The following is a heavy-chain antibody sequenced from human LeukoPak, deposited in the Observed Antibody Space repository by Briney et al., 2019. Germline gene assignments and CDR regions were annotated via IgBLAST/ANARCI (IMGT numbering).Heavy chain of an antibody. CDR1: GYTFTGYY. V-gene: IGHV1-2*02. Sequence: ASVKVSCKASGYTFTGYYMHWVRQAPGQGLEWMGLINPNSGGTNYAQKFQGRVTMTRDTSISTAYMELSRLRSDDTAVYYCARDGGGSYHFFDYWGQGTLVTVSS. CDR3: ARDGGGSYHFFDY. J-gene: IGHJ4*02. D-gene: IGHD1-26*01. CDR2: INPNSGGT.